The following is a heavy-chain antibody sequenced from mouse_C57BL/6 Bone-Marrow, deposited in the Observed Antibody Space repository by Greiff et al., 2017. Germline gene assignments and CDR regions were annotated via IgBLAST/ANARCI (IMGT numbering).Heavy chain of an antibody. J-gene: IGHJ2*01. D-gene: IGHD2-1*01. Sequence: VKLVESGAELARPGASVKLSCKASGYTFTSYGISWVKQRTGQGLEWIGEIYPRSGNTYYNEKFKGKATLTADKSSSTAYMELRSLTSEDSAVXYCARARVYYGNYVSFDYWGQGTTLTVSS. CDR1: GYTFTSYG. V-gene: IGHV1-81*01. CDR2: IYPRSGNT. CDR3: ARARVYYGNYVSFDY.